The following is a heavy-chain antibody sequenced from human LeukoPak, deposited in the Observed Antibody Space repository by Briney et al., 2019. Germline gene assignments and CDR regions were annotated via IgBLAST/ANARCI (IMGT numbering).Heavy chain of an antibody. V-gene: IGHV3-23*01. D-gene: IGHD3-22*01. J-gene: IGHJ4*02. Sequence: GGSLRLSCAASGFTFSSYAMSWVRQAPGKGLEWVSAISGSGGSTYYADSVKGRFTISRDNSKNTLYLQMNSLRAEDTAVYYCAKGYYYDSSGYYYEYWGQGTLVTVSS. CDR2: ISGSGGST. CDR1: GFTFSSYA. CDR3: AKGYYYDSSGYYYEY.